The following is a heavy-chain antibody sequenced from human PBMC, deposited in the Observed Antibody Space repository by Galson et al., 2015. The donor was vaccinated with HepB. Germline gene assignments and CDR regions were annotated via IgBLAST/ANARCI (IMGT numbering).Heavy chain of an antibody. D-gene: IGHD6-19*01. J-gene: IGHJ4*02. Sequence: SLRLSCAASGFTFSNYAMNWVRQAPGKGLEWVSAISGSGGGTYYADSVKGRFTICRDNSKNTLRLQMNSLRAEDTAIYYCAKTYNSDWYEFDYWGQGTLVTVSS. V-gene: IGHV3-23*01. CDR2: ISGSGGGT. CDR1: GFTFSNYA. CDR3: AKTYNSDWYEFDY.